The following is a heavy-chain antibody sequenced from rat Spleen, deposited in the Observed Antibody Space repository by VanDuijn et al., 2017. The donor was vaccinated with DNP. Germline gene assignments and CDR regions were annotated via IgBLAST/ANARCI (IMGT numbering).Heavy chain of an antibody. J-gene: IGHJ3*01. V-gene: IGHV5-25*01. Sequence: EVQLVESGGGLVQPGRSLKLSCAASGFTFSNYDMAWVRQAPTKGLEWVASISPSGGSNYYRDSVKGRFTVSRDNAKSTLYLQMDSLRSEDTATYYCTRQEFGVPAFVYWGQGTLVTVSS. CDR2: ISPSGGSN. CDR1: GFTFSNYD. D-gene: IGHD4-4*01. CDR3: TRQEFGVPAFVY.